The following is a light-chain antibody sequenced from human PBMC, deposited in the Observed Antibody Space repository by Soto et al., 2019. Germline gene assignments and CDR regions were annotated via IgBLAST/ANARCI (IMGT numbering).Light chain of an antibody. CDR1: QSISRS. CDR3: QQYGSSPT. CDR2: DAS. V-gene: IGKV3-20*01. Sequence: EIVLTQSPAILSVSPGERATLSCRASQSISRSLAWYQQKPGQAPRLLISDASTRATGIPARFSGSGSGTEFTLTISRLEPEDFAVYYCQQYGSSPTFGQGTKVDIK. J-gene: IGKJ1*01.